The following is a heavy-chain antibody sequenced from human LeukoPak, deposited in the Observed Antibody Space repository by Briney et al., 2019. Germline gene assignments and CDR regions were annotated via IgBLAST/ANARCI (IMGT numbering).Heavy chain of an antibody. V-gene: IGHV3-30*04. Sequence: GGSLRLSCAASGFTFSSYAMHWVRQAPGKGLERVAVISYDGSNKYYADSVKGRFTISRDNSKNTLYLQMNSLRAEDTAVYYCARGVFGESYYGMDVWGQGTTVTVSS. J-gene: IGHJ6*02. CDR1: GFTFSSYA. D-gene: IGHD3-10*02. CDR2: ISYDGSNK. CDR3: ARGVFGESYYGMDV.